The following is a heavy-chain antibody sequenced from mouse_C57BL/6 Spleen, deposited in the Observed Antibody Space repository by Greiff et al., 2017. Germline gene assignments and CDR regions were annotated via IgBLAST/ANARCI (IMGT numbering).Heavy chain of an antibody. CDR2: INPGSGGT. CDR1: GYAFTNYL. V-gene: IGHV1-54*01. D-gene: IGHD3-2*02. Sequence: QVQLTQSGAELVRPGTSVKVSCKASGYAFTNYLLAWVKQRPGPGLEWIGVINPGSGGTTSNETFKGKATLTADKSSSTAYMQLSSRTSEDSSVYFCARGDSSGYVYFAYWGQGTLVTVSA. CDR3: ARGDSSGYVYFAY. J-gene: IGHJ3*01.